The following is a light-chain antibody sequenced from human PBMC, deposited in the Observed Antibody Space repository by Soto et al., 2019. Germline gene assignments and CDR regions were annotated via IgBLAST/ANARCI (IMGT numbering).Light chain of an antibody. V-gene: IGKV3-20*01. Sequence: EIVLTESPGTLSLSPRERATLSCRASPSMNSSYVVWYQQKPVQSPRLLIYAASRRATGIPARFSGSGSATEYTLTISRLEPEDFAVYYCQQQGTFGQGTKLEIK. CDR3: QQQGT. J-gene: IGKJ2*01. CDR1: PSMNSSY. CDR2: AAS.